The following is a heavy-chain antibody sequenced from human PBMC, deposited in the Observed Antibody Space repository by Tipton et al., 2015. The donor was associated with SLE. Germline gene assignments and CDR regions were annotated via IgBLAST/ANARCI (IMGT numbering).Heavy chain of an antibody. J-gene: IGHJ4*02. Sequence: QSGAEVKKPGASVKVSCKASGYTFSNNDINWVRQATGQGLEWMGWMNPVSGNTGYPQKFQGRVSITRNTSISTAYMELSSLRSGDTAGYFCAGGPPGRGLNSAHDSGENFDYWGQGALVTVSS. CDR1: GYTFSNND. CDR3: AGGPPGRGLNSAHDSGENFDY. CDR2: MNPVSGNT. V-gene: IGHV1-8*03. D-gene: IGHD4-17*01.